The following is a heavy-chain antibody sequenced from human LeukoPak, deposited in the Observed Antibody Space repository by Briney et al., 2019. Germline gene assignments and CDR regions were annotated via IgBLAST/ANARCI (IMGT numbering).Heavy chain of an antibody. CDR1: GGSFSGYY. D-gene: IGHD3-16*01. CDR2: INHSGST. Sequence: SETLSLTCAVYGGSFSGYYWSWIRQPPGKGLEWIGEINHSGSTNYNPSLKSRVTISVDTSKNQFSLKLSSVTAADTAVYYCATRTSRVWRSRAFDIWGQGTMVTVSS. J-gene: IGHJ3*02. CDR3: ATRTSRVWRSRAFDI. V-gene: IGHV4-34*01.